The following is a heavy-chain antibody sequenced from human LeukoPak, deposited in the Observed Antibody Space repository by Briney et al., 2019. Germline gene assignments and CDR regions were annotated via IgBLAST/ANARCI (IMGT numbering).Heavy chain of an antibody. J-gene: IGHJ4*02. CDR1: GGSITNYY. CDR3: ARGQGYCSGGSCYSGFHFDY. D-gene: IGHD2-15*01. CDR2: IHYSGST. V-gene: IGHV4-59*01. Sequence: PSETLSLTCTVSGGSITNYYWTWIRQPPGKGLEWIGYIHYSGSTNYNPSLKSRVTISVDTSKNQFSLKLSSVTAADTAVYYCARGQGYCSGGSCYSGFHFDYWGQGTLVTVSS.